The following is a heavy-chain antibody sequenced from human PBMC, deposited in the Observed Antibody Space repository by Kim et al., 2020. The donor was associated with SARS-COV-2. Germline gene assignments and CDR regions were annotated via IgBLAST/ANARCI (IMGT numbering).Heavy chain of an antibody. Sequence: SVKVSCKASGGTFSSYAISWVRQAPGQGLEWMGGIIPIFGTANYAQKFQGRVTITADESTSTAYMELSSLRSEDTAVYYCAREIARARIYYDSSGDAFDIWGQGTMVTVSS. J-gene: IGHJ3*02. D-gene: IGHD3-22*01. V-gene: IGHV1-69*13. CDR2: IIPIFGTA. CDR1: GGTFSSYA. CDR3: AREIARARIYYDSSGDAFDI.